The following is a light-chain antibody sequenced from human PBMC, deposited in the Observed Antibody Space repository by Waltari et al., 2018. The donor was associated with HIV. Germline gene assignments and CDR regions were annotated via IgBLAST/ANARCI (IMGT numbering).Light chain of an antibody. V-gene: IGLV2-8*01. J-gene: IGLJ2*01. CDR2: EVK. CDR1: NFDLGGFNY. Sequence: QSALTQPPSASGSPGQSVTISCTGTNFDLGGFNYVSWYQKHPDKAPRLIIFEVKKRPSGVPDRFSGSISGNTASLTVSGPQAEDEADYFCSSYRGDSRVLFGGGTKLTVL. CDR3: SSYRGDSRVL.